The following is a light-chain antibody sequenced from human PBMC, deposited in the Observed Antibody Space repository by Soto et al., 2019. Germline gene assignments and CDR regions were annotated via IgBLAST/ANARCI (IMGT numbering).Light chain of an antibody. CDR1: QSVTSNS. CDR3: HQYGGPPRT. CDR2: GAS. V-gene: IGKV3-20*01. J-gene: IGKJ1*01. Sequence: EILLTQSPGTLSLSPGERATLSCRASQSVTSNSLAWYKQKPGQAPSLLRYGASNRVSGTPDRFSGSGSGTDFTFTISRLQPEDFEVYYCHQYGGPPRTFGQGTKVDIK.